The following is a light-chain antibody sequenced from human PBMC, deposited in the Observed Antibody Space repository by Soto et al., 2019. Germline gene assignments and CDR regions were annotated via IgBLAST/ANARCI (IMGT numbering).Light chain of an antibody. CDR1: QSISTW. CDR2: KAS. CDR3: QQYNSHSGT. V-gene: IGKV1-5*03. Sequence: DIQMTQSPSTLSASVGDRVTITCRASQSISTWLAWYQQKPGKVPKVLIYKASSLESGVPSRFSGSGSGTEFTLTISSLQPDDFATYYCQQYNSHSGTFGQGTKVESK. J-gene: IGKJ1*01.